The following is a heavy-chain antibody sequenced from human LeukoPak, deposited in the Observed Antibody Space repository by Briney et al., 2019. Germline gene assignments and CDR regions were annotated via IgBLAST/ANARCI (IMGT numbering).Heavy chain of an antibody. Sequence: SETLSLTCTVSGDSISNFYWSWIRQPAGKGLEWIGRIYTSGSTNYNPSLKSRVTMSVDTSKNQFSLRASSVTAADTAVYYCARDVVAAPGTWDYWGQGTLVTVSS. V-gene: IGHV4-4*07. D-gene: IGHD6-13*01. CDR3: ARDVVAAPGTWDY. J-gene: IGHJ4*02. CDR1: GDSISNFY. CDR2: IYTSGST.